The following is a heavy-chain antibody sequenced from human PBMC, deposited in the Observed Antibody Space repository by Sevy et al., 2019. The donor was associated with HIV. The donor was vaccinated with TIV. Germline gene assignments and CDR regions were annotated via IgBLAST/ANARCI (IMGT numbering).Heavy chain of an antibody. CDR3: ATTKDYYDTSGSPFDS. CDR2: FDPEDDEK. J-gene: IGHJ4*02. Sequence: ASVKVSCKVSGYTLTELSMHWVRQAPGKGLEWMGTFDPEDDEKIYAQKFQGRVTMTEDTSTDTAYMELSRLRSEDTAVDYCATTKDYYDTSGSPFDSWGQGTLVTVSS. CDR1: GYTLTELS. V-gene: IGHV1-24*01. D-gene: IGHD3-22*01.